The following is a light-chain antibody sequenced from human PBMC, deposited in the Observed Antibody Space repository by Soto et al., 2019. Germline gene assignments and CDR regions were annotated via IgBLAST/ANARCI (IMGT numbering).Light chain of an antibody. V-gene: IGLV2-8*01. CDR3: ATWDDSLNGFYV. CDR1: SSDVGGYKY. J-gene: IGLJ1*01. CDR2: AVN. Sequence: QSVLTQPPSASGSPGQSVTISCTGTSSDVGGYKYVSWYQQYPGKAPKLMIYAVNKRPSGVPDRFSGSKSGNTASLAISGLRSDDEADYFCATWDDSLNGFYVFGTGTKVTVL.